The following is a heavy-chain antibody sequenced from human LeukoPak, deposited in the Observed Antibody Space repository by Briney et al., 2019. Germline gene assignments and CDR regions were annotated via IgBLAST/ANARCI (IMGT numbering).Heavy chain of an antibody. J-gene: IGHJ4*02. Sequence: PSETLSLTCAVYGGAFSGYYWSWIRQPPGKGLECIGEINHSGSTNYNPSLKSRVTISVDTSKNQFSLKLSSVTAADTAVYYCASSDDSSYYFAYWGQGTLVTVSS. V-gene: IGHV4-34*01. CDR3: ASSDDSSYYFAY. CDR2: INHSGST. D-gene: IGHD3-22*01. CDR1: GGAFSGYY.